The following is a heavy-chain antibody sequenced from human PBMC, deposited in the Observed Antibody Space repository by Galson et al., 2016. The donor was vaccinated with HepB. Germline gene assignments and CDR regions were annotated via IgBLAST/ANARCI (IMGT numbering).Heavy chain of an antibody. Sequence: QSGAEVTKPGESLQISCKASGYNFTLYYIAWVRQMPGRGLEWMGIIYPGDSETRYSPSFQDHVTISADKSFTTAHLEWSSLKTSDTAICYCARQAFYYGSGSYFLDYWGQGTLVTVSS. D-gene: IGHD3-10*01. CDR1: GYNFTLYY. CDR3: ARQAFYYGSGSYFLDY. CDR2: IYPGDSET. V-gene: IGHV5-51*06. J-gene: IGHJ4*02.